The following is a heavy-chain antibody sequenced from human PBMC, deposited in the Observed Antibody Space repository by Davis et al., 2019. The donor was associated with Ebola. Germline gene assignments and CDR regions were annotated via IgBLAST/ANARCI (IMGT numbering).Heavy chain of an antibody. CDR1: GYSFTSYW. J-gene: IGHJ4*02. CDR2: IYPGDSDT. D-gene: IGHD6-13*01. V-gene: IGHV5-51*01. CDR3: ARQRGAAAGIPFYFDY. Sequence: GESLKISCKGSGYSFTSYWIGWVRQMSGKGLEWMGIIYPGDSDTRYSPSFQVQVTISADKSISTAYLQWSSLKASDTAMYYCARQRGAAAGIPFYFDYWGQGTLVTVSS.